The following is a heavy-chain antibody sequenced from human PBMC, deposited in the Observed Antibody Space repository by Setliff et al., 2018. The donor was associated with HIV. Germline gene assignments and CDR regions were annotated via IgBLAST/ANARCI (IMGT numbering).Heavy chain of an antibody. CDR3: VRGGQYYRSTYYYYYMDV. CDR1: RDIFSSYG. Sequence: ASVKVSCKASRDIFSSYGITWVRQAPGQGLEWMGGIIPLFGTADYAQKYRGRVTIAADEFTSTAYMELSSLRSEDTAVYYCVRGGQYYRSTYYYYYMDVWGKGTTVTVSS. J-gene: IGHJ6*03. V-gene: IGHV1-69*13. D-gene: IGHD3-16*02. CDR2: IIPLFGTA.